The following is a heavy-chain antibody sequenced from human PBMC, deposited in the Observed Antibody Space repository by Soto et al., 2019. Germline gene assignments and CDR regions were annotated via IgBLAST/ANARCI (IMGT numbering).Heavy chain of an antibody. D-gene: IGHD5-12*01. CDR1: GFTVSSNY. V-gene: IGHV3-66*01. CDR3: ARDRGGYDYYGYFDY. Sequence: EVQLVESGGGLVQPGGSLRFSCAASGFTVSSNYMSWVRQAPGKGLEWVSVIYSGGSTYYADSVKGRFTISRDNSKNTLYLQMNSLRAEDTAVYYCARDRGGYDYYGYFDYWGQGTLVTVSS. CDR2: IYSGGST. J-gene: IGHJ4*02.